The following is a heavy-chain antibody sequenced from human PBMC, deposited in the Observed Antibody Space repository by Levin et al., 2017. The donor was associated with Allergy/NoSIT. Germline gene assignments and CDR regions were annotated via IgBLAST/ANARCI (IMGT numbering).Heavy chain of an antibody. Sequence: PGGSLRLSCVGSKFTFSSYSMNWIRQAPGRGLEWVSSISSTGSYIYYADAVKGRFTISRDNAQNSLYVQMNGLRAEDTAVYYCARAEIMDVWGRGTTVTVS. CDR1: KFTFSSYS. D-gene: IGHD1-14*01. CDR2: ISSTGSYI. V-gene: IGHV3-21*01. CDR3: ARAEIMDV. J-gene: IGHJ6*02.